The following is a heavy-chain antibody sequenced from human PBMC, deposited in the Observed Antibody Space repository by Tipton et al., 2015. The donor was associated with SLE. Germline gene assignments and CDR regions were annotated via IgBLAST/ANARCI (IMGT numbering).Heavy chain of an antibody. CDR1: GFIFGDYA. V-gene: IGHV3-49*03. CDR3: ARRYCAGGDCYYDWYFDL. D-gene: IGHD2-8*02. CDR2: IRTRGYAGTT. Sequence: SLRLSCTASGFIFGDYAVTWFRQTPGKGLEWVGFIRTRGYAGTTEYAASVKGRFSISRDDSKSIAFLQMNGLRTEDSAVYYCARRYCAGGDCYYDWYFDLWGRGTLVTVSS. J-gene: IGHJ2*01.